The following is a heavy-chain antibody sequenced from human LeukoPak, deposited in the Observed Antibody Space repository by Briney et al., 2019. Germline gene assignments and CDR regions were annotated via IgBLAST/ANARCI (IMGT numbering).Heavy chain of an antibody. D-gene: IGHD3-22*01. CDR1: VGTFSSYA. CDR2: IIPIFGTA. J-gene: IGHJ3*02. Sequence: SVKVSCKASVGTFSSYAISWVRQAPGQGLEWMGRIIPIFGTANNAQKYQDRVTITTDESTNTAYMELSSLISEDTAVYYCARSLYYYDSSGYYLNAFDIWGQGTMVTVSS. CDR3: ARSLYYYDSSGYYLNAFDI. V-gene: IGHV1-69*05.